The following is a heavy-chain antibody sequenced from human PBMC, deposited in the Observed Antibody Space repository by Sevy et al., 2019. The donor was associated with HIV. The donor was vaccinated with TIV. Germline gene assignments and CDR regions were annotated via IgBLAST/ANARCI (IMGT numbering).Heavy chain of an antibody. V-gene: IGHV4-38-2*02. CDR2: IYDGGST. J-gene: IGHJ4*02. CDR3: ARDYYGSGSYYEFVY. CDR1: GFSISSDYY. Sequence: SETLSLTCTVSGFSISSDYYWGWIRQPPGKGLEWIGSIYDGGSTYYNPSLKSRVTISIDTSKIQFSLKLNSVTAADTAVYYCARDYYGSGSYYEFVYWGQGTLVTVSS. D-gene: IGHD3-10*01.